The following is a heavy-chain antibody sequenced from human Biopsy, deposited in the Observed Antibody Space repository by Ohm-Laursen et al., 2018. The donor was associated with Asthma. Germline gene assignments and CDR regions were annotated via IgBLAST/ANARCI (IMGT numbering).Heavy chain of an antibody. CDR2: ISKDASTQ. CDR3: ARDLGTTRMDV. Sequence: SLRLSCSASGFSFSNFAIHWVRQAPGKGLEWVGVISKDASTQDYADSVKGRFTMARDNSKNTLDLQMNSLREEDTAVYYCARDLGTTRMDVWGQGTSVTVSS. V-gene: IGHV3-30*01. D-gene: IGHD1-1*01. CDR1: GFSFSNFA. J-gene: IGHJ6*02.